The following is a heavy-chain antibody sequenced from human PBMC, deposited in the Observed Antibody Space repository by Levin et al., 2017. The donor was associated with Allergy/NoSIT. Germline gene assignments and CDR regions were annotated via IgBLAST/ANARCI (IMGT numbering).Heavy chain of an antibody. CDR3: VRVWGSSRQLSYYYGMDV. D-gene: IGHD2-2*01. J-gene: IGHJ6*02. Sequence: GESLKISCAASGFTFDDYGMSWVRQAPGKGLEWVSGINWNGGSTGYVDSVKGRFTISRDNAKNSLYLQMNSLRAEDTALYHCVRVWGSSRQLSYYYGMDVWGQGTTVTVSS. V-gene: IGHV3-20*01. CDR1: GFTFDDYG. CDR2: INWNGGST.